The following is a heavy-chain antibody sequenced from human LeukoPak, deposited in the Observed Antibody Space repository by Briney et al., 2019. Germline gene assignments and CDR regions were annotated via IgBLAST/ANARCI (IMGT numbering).Heavy chain of an antibody. Sequence: GGSLRLSCAASGFTFSDYYMSWIRQAPGKGLEWVSNIRSSGSTIYIADSVKGRFTISGDNAKNSLYLQMNSLRAEDTAVYYCARAYYYDSSGAFDYWGQGTLVTVSS. J-gene: IGHJ4*02. CDR3: ARAYYYDSSGAFDY. CDR2: IRSSGSTI. CDR1: GFTFSDYY. D-gene: IGHD3-22*01. V-gene: IGHV3-11*04.